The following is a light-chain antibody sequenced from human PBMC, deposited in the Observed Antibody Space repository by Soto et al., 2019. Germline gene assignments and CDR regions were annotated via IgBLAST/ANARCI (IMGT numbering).Light chain of an antibody. CDR3: GTWDSSLSAVV. J-gene: IGLJ2*01. CDR1: SSNIGNNY. Sequence: QSVLTQPPSVSAAPGQKVTISCSGSSSNIGNNYVSRYQQLPGTAPKLLIYDNNERPSGIPDRFSGSKSGTSATLGITGLQTGDEADYYCGTWDSSLSAVVFGGGTKVTVL. CDR2: DNN. V-gene: IGLV1-51*01.